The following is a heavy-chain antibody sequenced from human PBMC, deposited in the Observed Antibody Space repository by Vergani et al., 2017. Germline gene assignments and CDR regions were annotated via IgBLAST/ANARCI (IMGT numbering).Heavy chain of an antibody. J-gene: IGHJ6*02. CDR2: ICHTEDT. Sequence: QVQLQESGPGLVKPPGTLSLTCAVSGDSISSNNCWTWVRQPPGKGLEWIGEICHTEDTKYSPSLKSRVTVSVDESRNLFSLRLNSVTAADTAVYYCARSMFLLYPHYGMDVWGQGTTVTVSS. V-gene: IGHV4-4*03. CDR1: GDSISSNNC. D-gene: IGHD2/OR15-2a*01. CDR3: ARSMFLLYPHYGMDV.